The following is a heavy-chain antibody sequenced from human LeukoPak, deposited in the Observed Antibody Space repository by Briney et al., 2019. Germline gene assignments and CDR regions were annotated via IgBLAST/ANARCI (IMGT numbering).Heavy chain of an antibody. V-gene: IGHV4-59*01. J-gene: IGHJ5*02. CDR3: AREKVYYDFWSGYYTGSFDP. CDR1: GGSISRYY. D-gene: IGHD3-3*01. Sequence: PAETLSLTCTVSGGSISRYYWSWIRQPPGKGLEWIGYIYYSGSTKYNPSLKSRVTISVDTSKNQFSLKLSSVTAADTAVYYCAREKVYYDFWSGYYTGSFDPWGQGTLVTVSS. CDR2: IYYSGST.